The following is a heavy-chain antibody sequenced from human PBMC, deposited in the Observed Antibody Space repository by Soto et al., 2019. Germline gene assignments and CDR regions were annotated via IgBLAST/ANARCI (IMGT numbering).Heavy chain of an antibody. D-gene: IGHD6-13*01. CDR3: ARAYGHSSSWYDY. CDR2: IYHSGST. V-gene: IGHV4-30-2*01. J-gene: IGHJ4*02. Sequence: QLQLQESGSGLVKPSQTLSLTCAVSGGSISSGGYSWSWIRQPPGKGLEWIGYIYHSGSTYYNPSLKSRVXRSXDXYKNQVSLKLSSVTAADTAVYYCARAYGHSSSWYDYWGQGTLVTVSS. CDR1: GGSISSGGYS.